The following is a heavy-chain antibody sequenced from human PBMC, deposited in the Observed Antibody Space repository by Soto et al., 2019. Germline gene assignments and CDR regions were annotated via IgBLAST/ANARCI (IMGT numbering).Heavy chain of an antibody. V-gene: IGHV3-30*18. CDR3: AKDNHNGDYHTLNAFDI. J-gene: IGHJ3*02. D-gene: IGHD4-17*01. CDR1: GFTFSSYG. CDR2: ISYDGSNK. Sequence: GGSLRLSCAASGFTFSSYGMHWVRQAPGKGLEWVAVISYDGSNKYYADSVKGRFTISRDNSKNTLYLQMNSLRAEDTAVYYCAKDNHNGDYHTLNAFDIWGQGTMVTVSS.